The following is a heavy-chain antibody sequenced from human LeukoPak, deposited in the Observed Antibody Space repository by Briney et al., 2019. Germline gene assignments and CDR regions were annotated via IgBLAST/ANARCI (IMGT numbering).Heavy chain of an antibody. CDR3: ARARDTMVRGVQVGCYYMDV. CDR2: ISSSGSTI. D-gene: IGHD3-10*01. J-gene: IGHJ6*03. Sequence: PGGSLRLSCAASGFTFSDYYMSWIRQAPGKGLEWVSYISSSGSTIYYADSVKGRFTISRDNAKNSLYLQMNSLRAEDTAVYYCARARDTMVRGVQVGCYYMDVWGKGTTVTVSS. CDR1: GFTFSDYY. V-gene: IGHV3-11*01.